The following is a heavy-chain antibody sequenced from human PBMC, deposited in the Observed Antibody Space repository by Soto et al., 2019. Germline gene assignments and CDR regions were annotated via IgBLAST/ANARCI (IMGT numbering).Heavy chain of an antibody. CDR2: IIPILGLV. J-gene: IGHJ5*02. V-gene: IGHV1-69*02. Sequence: QVQLVQSGAEVKKPGSSVKVSCKASGGTFSSYTISWVRQAPGQGVEWMGRIIPILGLVNYAQKFQGRVTITADKSTSTAYMELSSLRSEDTAVYYCTRGRDHSSSWITWCQGTLVTVSS. CDR3: TRGRDHSSSWIT. CDR1: GGTFSSYT. D-gene: IGHD6-13*01.